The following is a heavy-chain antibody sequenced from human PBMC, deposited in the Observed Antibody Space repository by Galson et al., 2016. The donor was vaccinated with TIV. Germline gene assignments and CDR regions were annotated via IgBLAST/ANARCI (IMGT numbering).Heavy chain of an antibody. CDR1: GYTFTNHV. CDR3: ARVYGGADYRYFDL. Sequence: SVKVSCKASGYTFTNHVIHWVRQAPGQSLEWMGWIKGENGNTKYSEKFQGRVTLTRDTSATTIYMELRSLRSDDSSVYYCARVYGGADYRYFDLWGRGTPVIVSS. D-gene: IGHD4-23*01. V-gene: IGHV1-3*01. J-gene: IGHJ2*01. CDR2: IKGENGNT.